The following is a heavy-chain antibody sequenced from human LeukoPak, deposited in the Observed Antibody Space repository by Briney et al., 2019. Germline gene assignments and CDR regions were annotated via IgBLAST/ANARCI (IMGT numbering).Heavy chain of an antibody. CDR2: IYSSGSA. Sequence: SETLSLTCTVSGGSLINHYWSWIRQPAGKGLEWIGRIYSSGSANYSPSLKSRVSMSIDTSNNHLPLNLTSVTAADTALYFCARDVRYASGWSTPESWGQGTLVTVSS. CDR1: GGSLINHY. D-gene: IGHD6-19*01. V-gene: IGHV4-4*07. CDR3: ARDVRYASGWSTPES. J-gene: IGHJ5*02.